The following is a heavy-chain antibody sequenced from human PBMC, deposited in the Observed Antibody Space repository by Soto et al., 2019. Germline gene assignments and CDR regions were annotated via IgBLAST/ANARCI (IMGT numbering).Heavy chain of an antibody. CDR2: IIPIFGTA. D-gene: IGHD6-6*01. Sequence: ASVKVSCKASGGTFSSYAISWVRQAPGQGLEWTGGIIPIFGTANYAQKFQGRVTITADESTSTAYMELSSLRSEDTAVYYCARSSSSHNWFDPWGQGTLVTVSS. J-gene: IGHJ5*02. CDR3: ARSSSSHNWFDP. CDR1: GGTFSSYA. V-gene: IGHV1-69*13.